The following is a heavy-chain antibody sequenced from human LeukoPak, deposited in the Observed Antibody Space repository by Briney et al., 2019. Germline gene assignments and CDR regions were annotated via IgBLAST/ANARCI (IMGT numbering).Heavy chain of an antibody. V-gene: IGHV4-59*08. D-gene: IGHD3-10*01. CDR1: GGSISSYY. J-gene: IGHJ5*02. CDR3: ARHLDLPGVRNWFDP. Sequence: SETLSPTCTVSGGSISSYYWSWIRQPPGKGLEWIGYIYYSGSTNYNPSLKSRVTISVDTSKNQFSLKLSSVTAADTAVYYCARHLDLPGVRNWFDPWGQGTLVTVSS. CDR2: IYYSGST.